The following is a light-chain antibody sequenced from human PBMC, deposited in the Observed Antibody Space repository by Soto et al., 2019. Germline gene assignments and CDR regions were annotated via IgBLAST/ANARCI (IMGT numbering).Light chain of an antibody. Sequence: AIRMTHTPSSLSAYTGDRVNNTCRASQGISSYLAWYQQKPGNAPNLLIYAASTLQSVVPSRFSGSGSWTDFTLTIICLQSEDFATYYCQQYYSYPQSFGQGTKV. CDR3: QQYYSYPQS. CDR2: AAS. CDR1: QGISSY. J-gene: IGKJ1*01. V-gene: IGKV1-8*01.